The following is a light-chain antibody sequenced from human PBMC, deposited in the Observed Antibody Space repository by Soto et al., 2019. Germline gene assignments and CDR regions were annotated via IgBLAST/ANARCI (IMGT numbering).Light chain of an antibody. J-gene: IGKJ2*01. CDR1: QSMTRTY. CDR3: HQYYKAPQT. V-gene: IGKV3-20*01. CDR2: AAS. Sequence: EVVLMQSPGTLSSSPGERGTLSCRASQSMTRTYIAWYQKKFGQAPRLLIYAASYRAPGIPDKFSGTGSGTDYSLTIDRVEPEDSAVYYCHQYYKAPQTFGQGTKLEIK.